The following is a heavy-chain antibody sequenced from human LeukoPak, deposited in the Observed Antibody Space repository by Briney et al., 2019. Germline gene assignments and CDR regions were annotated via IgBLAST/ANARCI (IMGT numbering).Heavy chain of an antibody. CDR1: GFTFSSYG. CDR2: IRYDGSNK. J-gene: IGHJ4*02. Sequence: GGSLRLSCAASGFTFSSYGMHWVRQAPGKGLEWVAFIRYDGSNKYYADSVKGRFTISRDNSKNTLYLQMNSLRAEDTAVYYCAKDRYVRYCSSTSCYHQNYFDYWGQGTLVNVSS. V-gene: IGHV3-30*02. D-gene: IGHD2-2*01. CDR3: AKDRYVRYCSSTSCYHQNYFDY.